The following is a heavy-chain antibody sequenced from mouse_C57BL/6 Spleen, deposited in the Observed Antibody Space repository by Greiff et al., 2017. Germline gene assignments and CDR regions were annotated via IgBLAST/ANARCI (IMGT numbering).Heavy chain of an antibody. CDR3: ASYGNYSYYAMDY. CDR2: ISSGSSTI. CDR1: GFTFSDYG. D-gene: IGHD2-1*01. J-gene: IGHJ4*01. V-gene: IGHV5-17*01. Sequence: EVQGVESGGGLVKPGGSLKLSCAASGFTFSDYGMHWVRQAPEQGLEWVSYISSGSSTIYYADTVKGRFTISRDNAKNTLFLQMTSLRSEDTAMYYGASYGNYSYYAMDYWGQGTSVTVSS.